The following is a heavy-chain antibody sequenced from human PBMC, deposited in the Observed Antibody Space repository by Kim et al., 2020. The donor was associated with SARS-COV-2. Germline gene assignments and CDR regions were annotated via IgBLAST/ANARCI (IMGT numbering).Heavy chain of an antibody. CDR2: IYYSGST. V-gene: IGHV4-39*07. CDR1: GGSISSSSYY. J-gene: IGHJ4*02. CDR3: ARVQGYCSGGSCYHHTILFDY. D-gene: IGHD2-15*01. Sequence: SETLSLTCTVSGGSISSSSYYWGWIRQPPGKGLEWIGSIYYSGSTYYNPSLKSRVTISVDTSKNQFSLKLSSVTAADTAVYYCARVQGYCSGGSCYHHTILFDYWGQGTLVTVSS.